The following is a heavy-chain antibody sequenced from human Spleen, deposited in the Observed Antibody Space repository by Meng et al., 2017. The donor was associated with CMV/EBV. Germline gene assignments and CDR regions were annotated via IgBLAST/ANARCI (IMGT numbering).Heavy chain of an antibody. D-gene: IGHD2-21*01. CDR1: GFNFSTHG. CDR3: AGRDYYFDY. V-gene: IGHV3-30*02. CDR2: IRYDGSNK. Sequence: GGSLRLSCAASGFNFSTHGIHWVRQAPGKGLEWVAFIRYDGSNKDYADSVKGRFTISRDNSKNTVYLQMNSLRAEDTAVYYCAGRDYYFDYWGQGTLVTVSS. J-gene: IGHJ4*02.